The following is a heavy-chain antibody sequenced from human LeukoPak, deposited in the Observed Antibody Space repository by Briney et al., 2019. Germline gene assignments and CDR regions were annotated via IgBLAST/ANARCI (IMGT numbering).Heavy chain of an antibody. CDR1: GYNFPIYW. CDR2: IYPGDSDT. CDR3: AYGKYYFDY. Sequence: GESLKISCKGSGYNFPIYWIAWVRQMPGKGLEWMGIIYPGDSDTRYSPSFQGQVTISADKSISTAYLQWSSLRASDTAIYFCAYGKYYFDYWGQGTLVTVSS. D-gene: IGHD3-16*01. V-gene: IGHV5-51*01. J-gene: IGHJ4*02.